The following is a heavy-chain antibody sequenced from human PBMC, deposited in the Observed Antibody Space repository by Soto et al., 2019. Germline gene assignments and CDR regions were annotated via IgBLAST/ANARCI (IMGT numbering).Heavy chain of an antibody. J-gene: IGHJ4*02. CDR1: GGSISGYY. Sequence: SETLSLTCAVYGGSISGYYWSWIRQPPGKGLEWIGEINHSGSTNYNPSHKSRVNISVDTSKNQFSLKMSSVTAADTSVYYCASEGNSANDFFCAYWGQGTLVTVS. V-gene: IGHV4-34*01. CDR3: ASEGNSANDFFCAY. CDR2: INHSGST. D-gene: IGHD3-3*01.